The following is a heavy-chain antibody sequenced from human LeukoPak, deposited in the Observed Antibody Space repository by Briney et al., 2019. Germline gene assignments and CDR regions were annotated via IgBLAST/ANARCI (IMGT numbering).Heavy chain of an antibody. CDR3: TTLSFTLETDAFDI. CDR2: IKSKTDGGTT. J-gene: IGHJ3*02. Sequence: GGSLRLSCAASGFXFSNAWMSWVRQAPGKGLEWVGRIKSKTDGGTTDYAAPVKGRFTISRDDSKNALYLQMNSLKTEDTAVYYCTTLSFTLETDAFDIWGQGTMVTVSS. CDR1: GFXFSNAW. V-gene: IGHV3-15*01.